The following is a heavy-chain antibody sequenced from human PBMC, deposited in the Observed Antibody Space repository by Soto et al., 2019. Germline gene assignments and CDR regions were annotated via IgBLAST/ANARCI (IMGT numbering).Heavy chain of an antibody. V-gene: IGHV3-48*01. CDR2: FSSSSSTI. CDR3: ARPHYYDFWSGYYASYYYYYMDV. CDR1: ELTFSSYS. Sequence: GGTLRLSCAASELTFSSYSMNWVRQAPGKGLEWVSYFSSSSSTIYYADSVKGRFTISRDNAKNSLYLQMNSLRAEDTAVYYCARPHYYDFWSGYYASYYYYYMDVWGKGTTVTVSS. D-gene: IGHD3-3*01. J-gene: IGHJ6*03.